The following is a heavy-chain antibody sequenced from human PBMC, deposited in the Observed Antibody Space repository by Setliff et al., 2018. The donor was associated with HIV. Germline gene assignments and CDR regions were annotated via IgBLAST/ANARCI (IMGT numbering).Heavy chain of an antibody. V-gene: IGHV3-23*01. D-gene: IGHD6-19*01. CDR3: AKGGANGWYGGYFQH. CDR1: GFTFSSYA. J-gene: IGHJ1*01. Sequence: GGSLRLSCAASGFTFSSYAMSWARQAPGKGLEWVSGISASGGSIYYADSVKGRFTISRDNSKNTLYLQMSSLRAEDTAVYYCAKGGANGWYGGYFQHWGQGTLVTVSS. CDR2: ISASGGSI.